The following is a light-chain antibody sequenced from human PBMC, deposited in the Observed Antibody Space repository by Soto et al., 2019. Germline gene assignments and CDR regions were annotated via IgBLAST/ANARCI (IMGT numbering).Light chain of an antibody. Sequence: DTQMTQSPSTLSASVGDRVTITCRASQSISSWLAWYQQKPGKAPNLLIFKASTLESGVPSRFSGSGYGTEFTLTISSLQPDDFATYYCQQYNSYPWSFVQGTKVEIK. CDR1: QSISSW. V-gene: IGKV1-5*03. J-gene: IGKJ1*01. CDR3: QQYNSYPWS. CDR2: KAS.